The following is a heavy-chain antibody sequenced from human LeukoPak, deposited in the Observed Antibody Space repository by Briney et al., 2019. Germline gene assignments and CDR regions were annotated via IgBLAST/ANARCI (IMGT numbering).Heavy chain of an antibody. D-gene: IGHD4-17*01. CDR3: ATIPPDRRGDDFLVF. J-gene: IGHJ4*02. CDR1: GFTFSSYE. V-gene: IGHV3-48*03. Sequence: GGSLGISCTASGFTFSSYEMNWVRPAPGKGREWVSYISSSGSNEHYGDSAMGRSTTPRNKAKKSAYPQTSSRMTEDTAVCYCATIPPDRRGDDFLVFWGEETLVTVSS. CDR2: ISSSGSNE.